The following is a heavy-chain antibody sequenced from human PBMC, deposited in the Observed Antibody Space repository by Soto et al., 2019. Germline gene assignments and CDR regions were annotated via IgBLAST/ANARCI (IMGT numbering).Heavy chain of an antibody. CDR1: GFTFSSYS. J-gene: IGHJ2*01. CDR3: ARDIAVADWYFDL. V-gene: IGHV3-48*01. D-gene: IGHD6-19*01. CDR2: ISSSSSTI. Sequence: EVQLVESGGGLVQPGGSLRLSCAASGFTFSSYSMNWVRQAPGKGLEWVSYISSSSSTIYYADSVKGRLTISRDNAKNSLYLQMNSLRAEDTAVYYCARDIAVADWYFDLWGRGTLVTVSS.